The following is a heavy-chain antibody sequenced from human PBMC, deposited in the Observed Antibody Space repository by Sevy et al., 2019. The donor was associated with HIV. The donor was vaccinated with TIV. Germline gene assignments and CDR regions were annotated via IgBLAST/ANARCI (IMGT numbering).Heavy chain of an antibody. V-gene: IGHV4-59*08. CDR3: ARRNDFAI. CDR1: GGSINSDH. J-gene: IGHJ3*02. CDR2: VYYTGGT. Sequence: SETLSLTCTVSGGSINSDHWNWIRQPPGKGLEWIGYVYYTGGTNYNPSLKNRVTISLDRTKNQFSLKLTSVTAADTAVYYCARRNDFAIWGQGTMVTVSS.